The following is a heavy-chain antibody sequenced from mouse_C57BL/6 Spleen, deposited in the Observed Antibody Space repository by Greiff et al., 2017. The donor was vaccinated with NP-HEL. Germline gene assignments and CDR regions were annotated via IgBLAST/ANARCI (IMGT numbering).Heavy chain of an antibody. Sequence: VQLQQSGPELVKPGASVKISCKASGYSFTSYYIHWVKQRPGQGLEWIGWIYPGSGNTKYNEKFKGKATLTADTSSSTAYMQLSSLTSEDSAVYYCARGDYDYDGAMDYWGQGTSVTVSS. D-gene: IGHD2-4*01. CDR3: ARGDYDYDGAMDY. CDR2: IYPGSGNT. V-gene: IGHV1-66*01. CDR1: GYSFTSYY. J-gene: IGHJ4*01.